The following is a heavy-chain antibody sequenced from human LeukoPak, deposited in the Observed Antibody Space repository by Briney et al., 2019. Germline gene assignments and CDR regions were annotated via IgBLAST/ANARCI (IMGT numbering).Heavy chain of an antibody. D-gene: IGHD2/OR15-2a*01. CDR3: ARDLIAPSGFDP. CDR1: GGSISSGGYY. Sequence: SETLSLTCTVSGGSISSGGYYWSWIRQHPGKGLEWIGYIYYSGSTYYNPSLKSRVTISIDTSKNQFSLKLSSVTAADTAVYYCARDLIAPSGFDPWGQGTLVTVSS. CDR2: IYYSGST. J-gene: IGHJ5*02. V-gene: IGHV4-31*03.